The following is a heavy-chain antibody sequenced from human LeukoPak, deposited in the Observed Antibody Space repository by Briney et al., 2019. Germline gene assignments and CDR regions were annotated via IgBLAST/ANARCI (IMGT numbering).Heavy chain of an antibody. J-gene: IGHJ4*02. D-gene: IGHD1-20*01. CDR2: ISILGDT. CDR3: VKRGGGNNLFFDY. V-gene: IGHV3-23*01. Sequence: GGSLRLSCAASGFTFTDYTMYWVRQAPGEGLDWVSTISILGDTYYPDSVKGRFTISRDNSKSTLYLQMNSLRVDDTAVYYCVKRGGGNNLFFDYWGQGIVITVSS. CDR1: GFTFTDYT.